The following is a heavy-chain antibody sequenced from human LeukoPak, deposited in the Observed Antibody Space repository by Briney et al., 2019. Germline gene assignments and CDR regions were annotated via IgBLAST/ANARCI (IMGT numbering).Heavy chain of an antibody. J-gene: IGHJ4*02. CDR3: AKTKGYSYGYYFDY. V-gene: IGHV3-30*18. Sequence: GGSLRLSCAASGFTFSSYAMHGVRQALGKGLEWVAVMSYDGFNKYYADSVKGRFTISRDNSKNTLYLQMNSLRAEDTAVYYCAKTKGYSYGYYFDYWGQGTLVTVSS. CDR2: MSYDGFNK. D-gene: IGHD5-18*01. CDR1: GFTFSSYA.